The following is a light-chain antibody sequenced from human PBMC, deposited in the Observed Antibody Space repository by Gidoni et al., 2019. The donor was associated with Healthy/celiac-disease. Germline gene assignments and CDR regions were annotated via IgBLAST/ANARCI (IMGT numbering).Light chain of an antibody. V-gene: IGKV3-20*01. Sequence: EIVLTQSPGTLSLSPGERATLSCRASQSVSSSYLAWYQQKPGQAPRLLIYGASSRATGIPDRFSGSGSGTDFTLTISRLEPEDFAVYYCQQYRTFGPXTKVDIK. J-gene: IGKJ3*01. CDR3: QQYRT. CDR2: GAS. CDR1: QSVSSSY.